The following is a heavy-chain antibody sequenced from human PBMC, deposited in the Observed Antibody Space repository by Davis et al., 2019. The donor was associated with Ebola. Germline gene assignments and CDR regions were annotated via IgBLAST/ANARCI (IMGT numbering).Heavy chain of an antibody. CDR1: GGSISSSSYY. J-gene: IGHJ4*02. D-gene: IGHD6-6*01. V-gene: IGHV4-39*01. Sequence: PSETLSLTCTVSGGSISSSSYYWGWIRQPPGKGLEWIGSIYYSGSTYYNPSLKSRVTISVDTSKNQFSLKLSSVTAADTAVYYCARLRYSSSSFDYWGQGTLVTVSS. CDR2: IYYSGST. CDR3: ARLRYSSSSFDY.